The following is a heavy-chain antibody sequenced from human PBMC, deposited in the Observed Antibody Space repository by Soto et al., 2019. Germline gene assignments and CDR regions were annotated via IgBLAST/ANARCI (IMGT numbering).Heavy chain of an antibody. CDR3: AQAVAGRYYYYGMDV. J-gene: IGHJ6*02. V-gene: IGHV5-10-1*01. Sequence: HGESLKISCKGSGYSFTSYWISWVRQMPGKGLEWMGRIDPSDSYTNYSPSFQGHVTISADKSISTAYLQWSSLKASDTAMYYCAQAVAGRYYYYGMDVWGQGTTVTVSS. D-gene: IGHD6-19*01. CDR1: GYSFTSYW. CDR2: IDPSDSYT.